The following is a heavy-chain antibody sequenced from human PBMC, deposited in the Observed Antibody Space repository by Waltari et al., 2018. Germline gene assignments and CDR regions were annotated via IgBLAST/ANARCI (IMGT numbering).Heavy chain of an antibody. J-gene: IGHJ6*02. CDR2: ISAYNGNT. D-gene: IGHD6-19*01. CDR3: AKTRFAYSSGWYYYYGMDV. Sequence: QVQLVQSGAEVKKPGASVKVSCKASGYTFTSYGISWVRQAPGQGLEWMGWISAYNGNTNYAHKRQGRVTRTTDTSTSTAYMELRSLRSDDTAVYYCAKTRFAYSSGWYYYYGMDVWGQGTTVTVSS. CDR1: GYTFTSYG. V-gene: IGHV1-18*01.